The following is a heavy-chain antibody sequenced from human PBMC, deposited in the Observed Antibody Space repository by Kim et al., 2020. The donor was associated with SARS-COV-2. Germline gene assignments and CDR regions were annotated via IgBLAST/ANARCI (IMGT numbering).Heavy chain of an antibody. Sequence: SETLSLTCTVSGGSVSSGSYYWSWIRQPPGKGLEWIGYIYYSGSTNYNPSLKSRVTISVDTSKNQFSLKLSSVTAADTAVYYCARDQSSTVTRGNYYYGMDVWGQGTTVTVSS. CDR1: GGSVSSGSYY. CDR2: IYYSGST. CDR3: ARDQSSTVTRGNYYYGMDV. V-gene: IGHV4-61*01. D-gene: IGHD4-17*01. J-gene: IGHJ6*02.